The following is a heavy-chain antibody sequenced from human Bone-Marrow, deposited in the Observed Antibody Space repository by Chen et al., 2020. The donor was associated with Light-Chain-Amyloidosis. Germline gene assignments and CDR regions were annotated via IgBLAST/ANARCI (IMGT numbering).Heavy chain of an antibody. CDR2: ISGSGGSR. V-gene: IGHV3-23*04. CDR1: GFAFSSYA. D-gene: IGHD3-9*01. CDR3: AKDRSYDDMWPGYPADAFDI. J-gene: IGHJ3*02. Sequence: EVQLVASGGGLLQRGGSLRLTCAASGFAFSSYAMSWLRQAPGKGLEWVSTISGSGGSRYYGDSVKGRLTISRDNAKSALFLQMNSLRAEDTAVYDCAKDRSYDDMWPGYPADAFDIWGQGTMVTVSS.